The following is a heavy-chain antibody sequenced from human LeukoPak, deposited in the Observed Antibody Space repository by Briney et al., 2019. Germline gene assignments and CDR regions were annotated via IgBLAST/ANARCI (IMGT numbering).Heavy chain of an antibody. D-gene: IGHD5-24*01. J-gene: IGHJ6*04. CDR2: ISTYNGNT. V-gene: IGHV1-18*01. Sequence: ASVKVSCKASGYNLRKYGVSWVRQAPGQGLEWMGWISTYNGNTNYAQKVKGRVTMTTDTSTAYMELRSLRSDDTAVYYCARDGPRREGSPSPYYFYGMDVGAKGPTVTVPS. CDR1: GYNLRKYG. CDR3: ARDGPRREGSPSPYYFYGMDV.